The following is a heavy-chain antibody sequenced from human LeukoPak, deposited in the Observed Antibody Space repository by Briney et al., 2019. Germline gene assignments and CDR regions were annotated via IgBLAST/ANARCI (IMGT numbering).Heavy chain of an antibody. Sequence: GGSLRLSCEASGFTFRTYVMTWVRQAPGKGLEWVSGITGSSTWTYYADSVKGRFTISRDNSKNTLHLQMSSLRAEDTAIYYCARELVSLGTGYFDLWGRGTLVTVSS. CDR2: ITGSSTWT. CDR3: ARELVSLGTGYFDL. CDR1: GFTFRTYV. J-gene: IGHJ2*01. D-gene: IGHD3/OR15-3a*01. V-gene: IGHV3-23*01.